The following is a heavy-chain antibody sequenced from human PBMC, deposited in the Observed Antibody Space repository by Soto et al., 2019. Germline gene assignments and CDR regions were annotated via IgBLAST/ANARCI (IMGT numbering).Heavy chain of an antibody. CDR1: GGTFRTSA. J-gene: IGHJ4*02. CDR2: IIPIFGTA. D-gene: IGHD6-19*01. V-gene: IGHV1-69*12. CDR3: ARASSSGWFYFDS. Sequence: QVHLVQSGAEVKKPGSSVRVSCKASGGTFRTSAINWVRQAPGQGLEWMGGIIPIFGTASYTQRFRGRVTITADGSTSTAYMHVSSLRSEDTAVYFCARASSSGWFYFDSWGQGTLVTVSS.